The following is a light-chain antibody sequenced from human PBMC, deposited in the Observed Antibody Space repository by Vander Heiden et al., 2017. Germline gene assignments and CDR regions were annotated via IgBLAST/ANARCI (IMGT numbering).Light chain of an antibody. V-gene: IGKV1-39*01. CDR2: AAS. J-gene: IGKJ1*01. CDR3: QQSYSTPGT. CDR1: QSISSY. Sequence: DIQTTQSPSSLSASVGDRVTITCRASQSISSYLDWYQQKPGKAPKLLIYAASSLESGVPSRFSGSGSGTEFTLTISSLQPEDFATYYCQQSYSTPGTFGQGTKVEIK.